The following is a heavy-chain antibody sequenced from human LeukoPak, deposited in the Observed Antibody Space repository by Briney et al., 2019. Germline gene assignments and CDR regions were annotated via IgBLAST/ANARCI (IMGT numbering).Heavy chain of an antibody. Sequence: GASVKVSYKASGYTFTGYYMHWVRQAPGQGLEWMGWINPNSGDTNYAQKFQGRVTMTRDTSISTAYMELSRLRSDDTAVYYCARVAPQIWELLRLDAFDIWGQGTMVTVSS. D-gene: IGHD1-26*01. CDR2: INPNSGDT. V-gene: IGHV1-2*02. CDR3: ARVAPQIWELLRLDAFDI. J-gene: IGHJ3*02. CDR1: GYTFTGYY.